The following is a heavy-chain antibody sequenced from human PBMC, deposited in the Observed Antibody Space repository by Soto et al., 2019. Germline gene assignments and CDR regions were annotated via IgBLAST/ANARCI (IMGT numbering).Heavy chain of an antibody. V-gene: IGHV3-11*01. Sequence: QVHLVESGGGLVKPGGSLRLSCAASGFTLSDYTMAWIRQAPGKGLEWVSYISRTGNVEYYTESVKARFTASRDNAKKELYLKINSLRAEDTAVYFCARDAQGLDYYDDSPYPSAQGPLVPV. CDR1: GFTLSDYT. CDR2: ISRTGNVE. D-gene: IGHD3-22*01. CDR3: ARDAQGLDYYDDSPYP. J-gene: IGHJ5*02.